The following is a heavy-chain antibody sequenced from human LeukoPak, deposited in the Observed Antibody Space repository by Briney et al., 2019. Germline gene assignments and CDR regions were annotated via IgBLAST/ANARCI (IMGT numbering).Heavy chain of an antibody. J-gene: IGHJ4*02. V-gene: IGHV3-21*01. CDR3: ASNPNDFWSGYPVG. D-gene: IGHD3-3*01. Sequence: PGGSLRLSCAASGFTFSSYSMNWVRQAPGKGLEWVSSISSSSSYIYYADSVKRRFTISRDNAKNSLYLQMTSLRAEDTAVYYCASNPNDFWSGYPVGWGQGTLVTVSS. CDR2: ISSSSSYI. CDR1: GFTFSSYS.